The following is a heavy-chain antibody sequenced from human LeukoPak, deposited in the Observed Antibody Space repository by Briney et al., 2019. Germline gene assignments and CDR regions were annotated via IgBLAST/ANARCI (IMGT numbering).Heavy chain of an antibody. CDR3: AKGDVAVTGIYYYYGMDV. CDR2: ISGSGGST. Sequence: GGSLRLSCAASGFTFSSYAMSWVRQAPGKGLEWVSAISGSGGSTYYADSVKGRFTISRDNSKNTLYLQMNSLRVEDTAVYYCAKGDVAVTGIYYYYGMDVWGQGTTVTVSS. D-gene: IGHD6-19*01. CDR1: GFTFSSYA. J-gene: IGHJ6*02. V-gene: IGHV3-23*01.